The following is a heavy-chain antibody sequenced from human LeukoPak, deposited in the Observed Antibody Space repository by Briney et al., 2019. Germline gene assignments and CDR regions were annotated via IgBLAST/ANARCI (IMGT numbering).Heavy chain of an antibody. V-gene: IGHV3-23*01. CDR2: ISDSGDRA. Sequence: GSLRLSCAASGFTFSSYAMSWVRPAPGKGLEWVSGISDSGDRAHYADSVKGRFTISRDNSKNTLYLQMNSLRAEDTAVYFCAKQTTGYSGSGVDFWGQGTLVTVSS. CDR3: AKQTTGYSGSGVDF. J-gene: IGHJ4*02. CDR1: GFTFSSYA. D-gene: IGHD3-10*01.